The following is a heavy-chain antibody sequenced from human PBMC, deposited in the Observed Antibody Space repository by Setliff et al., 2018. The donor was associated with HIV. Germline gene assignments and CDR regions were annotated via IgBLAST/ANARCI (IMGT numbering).Heavy chain of an antibody. CDR1: GFSFSSYS. CDR3: AKDSDYGDYHFYGMDV. J-gene: IGHJ6*02. V-gene: IGHV3-48*01. CDR2: ISTSRSKTI. Sequence: GGSLRLSCAASGFSFSSYSMNWVRQAPGKGLEWVSYISTSRSKTIYHADSVKGRFTISRDDARNSVYLQVNSLRVEDTALYYCAKDSDYGDYHFYGMDVWGQGTTVTVSS. D-gene: IGHD4-17*01.